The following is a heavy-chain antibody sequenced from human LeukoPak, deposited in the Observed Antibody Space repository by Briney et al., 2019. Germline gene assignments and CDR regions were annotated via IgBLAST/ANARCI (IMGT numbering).Heavy chain of an antibody. D-gene: IGHD6-6*01. CDR2: IKQDGSQI. Sequence: PGGSLRLSCAASGFTFTNYWMTWVRQNPGKGLEWVANIKQDGSQIFYVDSVKGRFTISRDSAKSSVYLQMNNVRAEDTAVYHCARIGYSSSSFDFWGQGTLVTVSS. CDR3: ARIGYSSSSFDF. J-gene: IGHJ4*02. V-gene: IGHV3-7*01. CDR1: GFTFTNYW.